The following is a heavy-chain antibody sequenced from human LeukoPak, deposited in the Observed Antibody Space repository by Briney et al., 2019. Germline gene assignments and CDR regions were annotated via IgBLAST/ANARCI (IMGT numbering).Heavy chain of an antibody. CDR3: ARGTTGREKDAFDI. CDR1: DGSISGYY. V-gene: IGHV4-59*01. CDR2: IYYTGST. D-gene: IGHD1-7*01. J-gene: IGHJ3*02. Sequence: SETLSLTCTVYDGSISGYYWSWIRQPPGKGLEWIGNIYYTGSTDYNPSLKSRVTISVDTSKNQFSLKLNSVTAADTAVYYCARGTTGREKDAFDIWGQGTMVTVSS.